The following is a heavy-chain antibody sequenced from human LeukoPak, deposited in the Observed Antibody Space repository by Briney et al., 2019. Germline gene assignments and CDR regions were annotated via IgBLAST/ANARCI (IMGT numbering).Heavy chain of an antibody. J-gene: IGHJ3*02. V-gene: IGHV4-39*07. CDR1: GGSISSSSYY. Sequence: SQTLSLTCTVSGGSISSSSYYWGWIRQPPGKGLEWIGSIYYSGSTYYNPSLKSRVTISVDTSKNQFSLKLSSVTAADTAVYYCAMKYYAGAFDIWGQGTMVTVSS. CDR2: IYYSGST. CDR3: AMKYYAGAFDI. D-gene: IGHD2-2*01.